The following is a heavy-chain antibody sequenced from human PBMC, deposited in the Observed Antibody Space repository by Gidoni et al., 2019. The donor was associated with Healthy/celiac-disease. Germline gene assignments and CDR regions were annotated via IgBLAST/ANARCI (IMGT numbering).Heavy chain of an antibody. Sequence: QVQLQQSGPGLVKPSQTLSLTCAISGDSVPSNSPALNLIRQSPSRGLEWLGRTYYRSKWYNDYAVSVKSRITINPDTSKNQFSLQLNSVTPEDTAVYYCARDPRLLYSGYDFYYYGMDVWGQGTTVTVSS. CDR2: TYYRSKWYN. J-gene: IGHJ6*02. V-gene: IGHV6-1*01. CDR1: GDSVPSNSPA. CDR3: ARDPRLLYSGYDFYYYGMDV. D-gene: IGHD5-12*01.